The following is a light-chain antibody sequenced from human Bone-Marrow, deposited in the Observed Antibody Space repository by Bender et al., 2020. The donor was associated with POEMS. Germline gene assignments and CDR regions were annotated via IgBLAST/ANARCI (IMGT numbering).Light chain of an antibody. CDR1: SVDVGGYDF. Sequence: QSALTQPASVSGSPGQSITISCTGSSVDVGGYDFVSWYQQHPGKAPKLMIYDVSNRPSGISDRFSGSKSANTASLTIYGLQAEDEADYYCSSFRSGSILVFGVGTNLTVL. CDR3: SSFRSGSILV. CDR2: DVS. J-gene: IGLJ2*01. V-gene: IGLV2-14*03.